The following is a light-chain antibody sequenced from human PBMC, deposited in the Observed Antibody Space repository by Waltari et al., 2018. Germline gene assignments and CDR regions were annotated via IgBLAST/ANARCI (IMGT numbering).Light chain of an antibody. CDR2: QDS. CDR1: KLREKY. CDR3: QAWDSSTVV. J-gene: IGLJ2*01. V-gene: IGLV3-1*01. Sequence: SYELTQPPSVSVSPGQTASITCSGDKLREKYACWYQQKPGQSHLLVIYQDSKRHSGSPDRFSGSNSGNTATLTISGTQAMDEADYYCQAWDSSTVVFGGGTKLTVL.